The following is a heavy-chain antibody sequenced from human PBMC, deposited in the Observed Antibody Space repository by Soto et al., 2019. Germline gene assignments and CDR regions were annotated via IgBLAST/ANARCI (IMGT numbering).Heavy chain of an antibody. V-gene: IGHV3-30*18. CDR2: ISYDGSNK. CDR3: AKDIAGATSGYYSYYAMDV. D-gene: IGHD1-26*01. J-gene: IGHJ6*02. Sequence: PGGSLRLSCAASGFTFSSYGMHWVRQAPGKGLEWVAVISYDGSNKYYADSVKGRFTISRDNSKNTLYLQMNSLRAEDTAVYYCAKDIAGATSGYYSYYAMDVWGQGTTVTVSS. CDR1: GFTFSSYG.